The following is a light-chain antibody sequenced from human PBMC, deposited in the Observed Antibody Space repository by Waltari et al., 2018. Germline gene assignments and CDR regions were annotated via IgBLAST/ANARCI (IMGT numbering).Light chain of an antibody. J-gene: IGKJ2*01. CDR1: QSISSY. CDR3: QQSYSTPYT. V-gene: IGKV1-39*01. Sequence: DIRMTQSPPSLSASAGDRVTITCRAGQSISSYLNWYQQKPGKAPKLLIYATTSLQSGVSSMFSGIGSGTEITRTVSSLQPEDFATYYCQQSYSTPYTFGQGTKLEIK. CDR2: ATT.